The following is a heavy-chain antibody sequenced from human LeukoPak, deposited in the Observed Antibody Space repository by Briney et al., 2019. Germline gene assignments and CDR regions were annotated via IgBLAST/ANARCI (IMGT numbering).Heavy chain of an antibody. CDR2: IYSGGST. J-gene: IGHJ5*02. D-gene: IGHD3-10*01. CDR1: GFTFSSYA. V-gene: IGHV3-53*01. CDR3: ARVGLYGSGRVDP. Sequence: GGSLRLSCAASGFTFSSYAMSWVRQAPGKGLEWVSVIYSGGSTYYADSVKGRFTISRDNSKNTLYLQMNSLGAEDTAVYYCARVGLYGSGRVDPWGQGTLVTVSS.